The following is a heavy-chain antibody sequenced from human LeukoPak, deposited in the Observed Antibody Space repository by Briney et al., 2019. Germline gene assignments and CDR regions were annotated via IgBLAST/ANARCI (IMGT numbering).Heavy chain of an antibody. V-gene: IGHV3-23*01. J-gene: IGHJ4*02. Sequence: TGGSLRLSCAASGFTFSNYVMNWVRQAPGKGLEWVSAISGPGGGTYYADSVKGRFTISRDNSKNTLYLQMNSLRVEDTAIYYCAKAPRGYSTYALPANWGQGTLVTVSS. D-gene: IGHD5-12*01. CDR1: GFTFSNYV. CDR3: AKAPRGYSTYALPAN. CDR2: ISGPGGGT.